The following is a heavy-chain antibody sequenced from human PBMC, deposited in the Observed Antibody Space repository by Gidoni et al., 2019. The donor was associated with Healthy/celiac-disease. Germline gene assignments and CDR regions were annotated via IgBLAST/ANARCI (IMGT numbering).Heavy chain of an antibody. Sequence: QVQLVQSGAEVKKPGASVKVSCKVSGYTLTELSMHWVRQAPGKGLEWMGGFDPEDGETIYAQKFQGRVTRTEDTSTDTAYMELSSLRSEDTALYYCATSKSPHYYYYMDVWGKGTTVTVSS. V-gene: IGHV1-24*01. CDR2: FDPEDGET. CDR3: ATSKSPHYYYYMDV. J-gene: IGHJ6*03. CDR1: GYTLTELS.